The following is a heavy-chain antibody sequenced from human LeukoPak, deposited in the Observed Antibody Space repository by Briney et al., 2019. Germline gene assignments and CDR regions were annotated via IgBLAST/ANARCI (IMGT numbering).Heavy chain of an antibody. Sequence: SETLSLTCAVYGGSFSGYYWSWIRQPPGKGLEWIGEINHSGSTNYNPSLKSRVTISVDTSKNQFSLKLSSVTAADTAVYYCARRTPYCGGDCYSEHYYYYGMDVWGQGTTVTVSS. D-gene: IGHD2-21*02. V-gene: IGHV4-34*01. CDR1: GGSFSGYY. CDR3: ARRTPYCGGDCYSEHYYYYGMDV. J-gene: IGHJ6*02. CDR2: INHSGST.